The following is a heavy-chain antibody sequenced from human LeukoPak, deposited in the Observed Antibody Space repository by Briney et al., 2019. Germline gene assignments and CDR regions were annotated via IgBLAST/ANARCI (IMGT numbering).Heavy chain of an antibody. J-gene: IGHJ4*02. CDR2: ISGSGGST. CDR1: GFTFSSYA. V-gene: IGHV3-23*01. D-gene: IGHD2-2*01. CDR3: ARGSCSSTSCPIDY. Sequence: GGSLRLSCAASGFTFSSYAMSWVRQAPGKGLEWVSAISGSGGSTYYADSMKGRFTISRDNSKNTLYLQMNSLRAEDTAVYYCARGSCSSTSCPIDYWGQGNLVTVSS.